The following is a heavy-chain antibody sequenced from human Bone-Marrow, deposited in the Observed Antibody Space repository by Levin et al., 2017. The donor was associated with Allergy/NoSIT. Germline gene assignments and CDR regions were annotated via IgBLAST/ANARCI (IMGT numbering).Heavy chain of an antibody. Sequence: GGFLRLSCEASGFTFSNFGLHWVRQAPGKGLEWVAVVWYDESNKYYADSVNGRFTISRDNSKNTLYLQMNGLRVEDTAIYYCARDPSPYSNYVANWFDHWGQGTLVTVSS. D-gene: IGHD4-11*01. V-gene: IGHV3-33*01. CDR2: VWYDESNK. CDR3: ARDPSPYSNYVANWFDH. CDR1: GFTFSNFG. J-gene: IGHJ5*02.